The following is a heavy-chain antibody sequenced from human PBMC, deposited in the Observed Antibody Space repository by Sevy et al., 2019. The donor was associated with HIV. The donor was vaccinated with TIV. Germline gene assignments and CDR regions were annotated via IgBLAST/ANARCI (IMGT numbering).Heavy chain of an antibody. CDR2: IYTTGTT. Sequence: SETLSLTCTVSSDSISSYYWSWIRQPAGKGLEWIGRIYTTGTTNYHPSLKSRVTMSIDTSKNQFSLKLSSVTAADTAVYYCARGQAVAGLFNFDYWGQGTLVTASS. CDR1: SDSISSYY. CDR3: ARGQAVAGLFNFDY. V-gene: IGHV4-4*07. J-gene: IGHJ4*02. D-gene: IGHD6-19*01.